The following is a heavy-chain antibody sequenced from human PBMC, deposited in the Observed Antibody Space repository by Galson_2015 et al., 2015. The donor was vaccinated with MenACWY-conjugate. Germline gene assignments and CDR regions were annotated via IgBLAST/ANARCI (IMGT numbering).Heavy chain of an antibody. J-gene: IGHJ4*02. CDR1: GFPFSNHW. D-gene: IGHD2-21*02. CDR3: VRGVPAGCGADCLTDC. Sequence: SLRLSCAASGFPFSNHWMHWVRQAPGKGLVWVSRIVSDGTGTDYAASVKGRFTISRDNAKNTLYLQMNSLTAEDTAVYYCVRGVPAGCGADCLTDCWGRGTLVTVSS. V-gene: IGHV3-74*01. CDR2: IVSDGTGT.